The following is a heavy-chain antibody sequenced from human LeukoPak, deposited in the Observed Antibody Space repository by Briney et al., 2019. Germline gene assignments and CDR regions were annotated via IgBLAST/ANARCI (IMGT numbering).Heavy chain of an antibody. Sequence: SETLSLTCTVSGGPISSYYWSWIRQPPGKGLEWIGYIYYSGSTNYNPSLKSRATISVDTSKNQFSLKLSSVTAADTAVYYCARDWTSGWYFDYWGQGTLVTVSS. V-gene: IGHV4-59*01. J-gene: IGHJ4*02. CDR3: ARDWTSGWYFDY. D-gene: IGHD6-19*01. CDR1: GGPISSYY. CDR2: IYYSGST.